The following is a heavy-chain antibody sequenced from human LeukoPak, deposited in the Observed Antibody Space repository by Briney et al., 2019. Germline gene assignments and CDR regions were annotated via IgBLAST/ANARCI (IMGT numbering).Heavy chain of an antibody. V-gene: IGHV3-21*01. CDR3: ARGPARIGVAGTWPLDY. CDR2: ISSGNTYK. Sequence: GGSLSLSCAVSEYTIISDYYWCLIQAPGKGLEGFSSISSGNTYKYYGDSVKGRFTISRDNAKNSLYLQMNSPRADDTAVYYCARGPARIGVAGTWPLDYWGQGTLVTVSS. D-gene: IGHD6-19*01. J-gene: IGHJ4*02. CDR1: EYTIISDY.